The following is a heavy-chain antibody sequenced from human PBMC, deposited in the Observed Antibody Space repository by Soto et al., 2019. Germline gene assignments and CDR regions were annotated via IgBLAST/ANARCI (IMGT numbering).Heavy chain of an antibody. V-gene: IGHV1-3*01. CDR2: INAGNGNT. D-gene: IGHD5-12*01. CDR3: ARGIWVATSASYYFDS. J-gene: IGHJ4*02. CDR1: GYSFTKFA. Sequence: QVHLVQSGAEVKKPGTSVILSCKASGYSFTKFAVQWVRQALGQRLEWMGWINAGNGNTKYAEKFQGRLTITRDASANTAYMDMRSLTSEDTAVYYCARGIWVATSASYYFDSWGQGTQVIVSP.